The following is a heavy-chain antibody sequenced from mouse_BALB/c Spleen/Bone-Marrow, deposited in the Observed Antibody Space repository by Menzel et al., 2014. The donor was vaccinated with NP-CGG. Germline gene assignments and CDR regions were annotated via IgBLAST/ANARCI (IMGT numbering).Heavy chain of an antibody. CDR3: ARDDDSPLDY. CDR2: IRNKANGYTT. V-gene: IGHV7-3*02. J-gene: IGHJ3*01. CDR1: GFTFTDYY. Sequence: DVQLQESGGGLVQPGGSLILSCATSGFTFTDYYMSWVRQPPGKALEWLGFIRNKANGYTTEYSASVKGRFTISRDNSQSILYLQMNTLRAEDSATYYCARDDDSPLDYWGQGTLVTVSA. D-gene: IGHD2-4*01.